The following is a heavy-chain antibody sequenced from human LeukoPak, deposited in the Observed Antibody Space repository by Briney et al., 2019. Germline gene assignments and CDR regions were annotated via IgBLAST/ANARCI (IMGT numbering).Heavy chain of an antibody. J-gene: IGHJ5*02. V-gene: IGHV1-69*04. CDR3: ARVGGYSYGYVWFDP. CDR2: IIPILGIA. CDR1: GGTFSSYA. D-gene: IGHD5-18*01. Sequence: ASVKVSCKASGGTFSSYAISWVRQVPGQGLEWMGRIIPILGIANYAQKFQGRVTITADKSTSTAYMELSSLRSEDTAVYYCARVGGYSYGYVWFDPWGQGTLVTVSS.